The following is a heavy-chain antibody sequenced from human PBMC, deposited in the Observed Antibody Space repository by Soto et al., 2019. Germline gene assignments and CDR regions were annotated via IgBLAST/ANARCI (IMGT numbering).Heavy chain of an antibody. CDR2: LSGSGART. CDR1: GCTFGTFA. V-gene: IGHV3-23*01. Sequence: GRSLRLSCAASGCTFGTFAMSWVRQAPGKGLVWVSFLSGSGARTSYADPVKGRFTIFRATSENMLYLQLNSRRLEDTAIYYFAKLRYYDSWSGENWLEPWRRQTLVTAAS. D-gene: IGHD3-3*01. J-gene: IGHJ5*02. CDR3: AKLRYYDSWSGENWLEP.